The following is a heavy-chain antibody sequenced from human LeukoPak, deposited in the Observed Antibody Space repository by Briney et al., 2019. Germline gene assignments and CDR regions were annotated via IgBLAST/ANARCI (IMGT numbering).Heavy chain of an antibody. CDR3: ARGTGTTLYYYYYYYMDV. CDR2: INPNSGGT. D-gene: IGHD1-1*01. Sequence: ASVKVSCKASGYTFTGYYMHWVRQAPGQGLEWMGWINPNSGGTNYAQKFQGRVTMTRDTSISTAYMELSRLRSDDTAVYYCARGTGTTLYYYYYYYMDVWGKGTTVTVSS. J-gene: IGHJ6*03. V-gene: IGHV1-2*02. CDR1: GYTFTGYY.